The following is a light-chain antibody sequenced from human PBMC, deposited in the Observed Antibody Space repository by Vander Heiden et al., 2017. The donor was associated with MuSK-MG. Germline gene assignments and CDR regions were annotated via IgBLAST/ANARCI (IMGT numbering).Light chain of an antibody. V-gene: IGKV1-33*01. CDR2: DAS. J-gene: IGKJ5*01. Sequence: DIQMTQSPSSLSASVGDRVTITCQASQDISNYLNWYQQKPGKAPKLLIYDASNLETGVPSRFSGNGSGTDFTFTISSLQPEDIATYYCQQDDNLPITFGQGTQLEIK. CDR1: QDISNY. CDR3: QQDDNLPIT.